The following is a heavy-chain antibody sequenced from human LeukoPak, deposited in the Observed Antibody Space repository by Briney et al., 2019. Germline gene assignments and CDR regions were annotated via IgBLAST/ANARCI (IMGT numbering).Heavy chain of an antibody. D-gene: IGHD2-15*01. V-gene: IGHV3-21*01. J-gene: IGHJ6*02. CDR2: ISSSSYI. Sequence: GGSLRLSCAASGFTFSSYSMNWVRQAPGKGLEWVSSISSSSYIYYADSVKGRFTISRDNAKNSLYLQMNSLRAEDTAVYYCARDKNCSGGSCYSRDYYYGMDVWGQGTTVTVSS. CDR1: GFTFSSYS. CDR3: ARDKNCSGGSCYSRDYYYGMDV.